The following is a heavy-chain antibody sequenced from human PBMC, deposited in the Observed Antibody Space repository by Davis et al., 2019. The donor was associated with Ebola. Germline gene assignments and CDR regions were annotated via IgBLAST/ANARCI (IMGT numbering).Heavy chain of an antibody. J-gene: IGHJ5*02. CDR3: ARPTLDGDRYGGGLVP. V-gene: IGHV3-74*01. CDR2: INPNGGTT. CDR1: GFTFSNYW. D-gene: IGHD4-17*01. Sequence: GESLKISCAASGFTFSNYWMHWVRQPLGKGLVWVSRINPNGGTTNYADSVRGRFTISRDNAKNTLYLQMNSLRAEDTAVYYCARPTLDGDRYGGGLVPWGQGTLVTVSS.